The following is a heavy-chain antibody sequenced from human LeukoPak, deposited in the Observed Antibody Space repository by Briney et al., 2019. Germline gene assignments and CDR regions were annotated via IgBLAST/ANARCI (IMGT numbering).Heavy chain of an antibody. CDR1: GFTFSSYW. V-gene: IGHV3-74*01. D-gene: IGHD3-10*01. CDR3: ARGGLHRLWFGEF. CDR2: INSDGSST. Sequence: PVGSLRLSCAASGFTFSSYWMHWVRQAPGKGLVWVSRINSDGSSTSYADSVKGRFTISRDNAKNTLYLQMNSLRADDTAVYYCARGGLHRLWFGEFWGQGTLVTVSS. J-gene: IGHJ4*02.